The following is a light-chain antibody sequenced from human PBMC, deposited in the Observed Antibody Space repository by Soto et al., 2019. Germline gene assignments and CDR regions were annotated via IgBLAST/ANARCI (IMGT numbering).Light chain of an antibody. V-gene: IGKV1D-13*01. CDR2: AAS. J-gene: IGKJ5*01. CDR3: QQYNKWHLIT. Sequence: AIPLTQSPVSLSASVGDTVTITCRASPGISRSLASYQQNPGRAPKLLIYAASTLYTGVPSSFRGSGYATEFTLTISGLQPADFATYYCQQYNKWHLITFGHGTRLEIK. CDR1: PGISRS.